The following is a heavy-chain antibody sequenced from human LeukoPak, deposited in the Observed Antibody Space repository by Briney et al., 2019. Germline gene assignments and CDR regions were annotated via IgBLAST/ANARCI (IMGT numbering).Heavy chain of an antibody. D-gene: IGHD6-19*01. CDR2: TYYRSRWGN. CDR3: ARAVASIFDY. V-gene: IGHV6-1*01. CDR1: GDSVSNNIAT. Sequence: SQTLSLTCAISGDSVSNNIATWNWVRQSPSRGLEWLGRTYYRSRWGNDYAISVKGRITINPDTSKNQFSLQLNSVTPEDTAVYYCARAVASIFDYWGQGTLVTVSS. J-gene: IGHJ4*02.